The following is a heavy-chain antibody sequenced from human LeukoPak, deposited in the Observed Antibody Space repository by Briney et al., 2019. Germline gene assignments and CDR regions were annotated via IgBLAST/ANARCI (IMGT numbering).Heavy chain of an antibody. CDR2: ISYDGSNK. Sequence: GRSLRLSCAASGFTFSSYAMHWVRQAPGKGLEWVAVISYDGSNKYYADSVKGRFTISRDNSKNTLYLQMNSLRAEDTAVYYCARDRGIVVVPAAIAGAFDIWGQGTMVTVSS. V-gene: IGHV3-30-3*01. CDR1: GFTFSSYA. J-gene: IGHJ3*02. CDR3: ARDRGIVVVPAAIAGAFDI. D-gene: IGHD2-2*02.